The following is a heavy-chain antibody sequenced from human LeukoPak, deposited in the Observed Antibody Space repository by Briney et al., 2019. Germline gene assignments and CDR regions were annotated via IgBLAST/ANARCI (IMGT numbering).Heavy chain of an antibody. CDR2: IKSKTDGGTT. Sequence: GGSLTLSCAASGFTFSNAWMSWLRQAPGKGLEWVGRIKSKTDGGTTDYAAPVKGRFTISRDDSKNTLYLQMNSLKTEDTAVYYCTTEAILWFGEDSDFDYWGQGTLVTVSS. D-gene: IGHD3-10*01. J-gene: IGHJ4*02. V-gene: IGHV3-15*01. CDR1: GFTFSNAW. CDR3: TTEAILWFGEDSDFDY.